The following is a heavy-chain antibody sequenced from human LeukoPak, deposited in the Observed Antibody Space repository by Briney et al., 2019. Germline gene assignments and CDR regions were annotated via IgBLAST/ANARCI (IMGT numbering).Heavy chain of an antibody. V-gene: IGHV4-38-2*02. CDR2: IYHSGST. J-gene: IGHJ4*02. CDR1: GYSISSGYY. Sequence: SQTLSLTCTVSGYSISSGYYWGWIRQPPGKGLEWIGSIYHSGSTYYNPSLKSRVTISVDTSKNQFSLKLSSVTAADTAVYYCARGGITGTSREVDYWGRGTLVTVSS. CDR3: ARGGITGTSREVDY. D-gene: IGHD1-7*01.